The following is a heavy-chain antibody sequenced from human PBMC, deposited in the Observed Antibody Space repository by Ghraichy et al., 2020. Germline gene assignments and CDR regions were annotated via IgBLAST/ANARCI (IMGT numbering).Heavy chain of an antibody. CDR3: ARGAGGSGSYYHFDY. Sequence: SETLSLTCTVSGGSISSGGYYWSWIRQHPGKGLEWIGYIYYSGSTYYNPSLKSRVTISVDTSKNQFSLKLSSVTAADTAVYYCARGAGGSGSYYHFDYWGQGTLVTVSS. CDR1: GGSISSGGYY. V-gene: IGHV4-31*03. CDR2: IYYSGST. J-gene: IGHJ4*02. D-gene: IGHD3-10*01.